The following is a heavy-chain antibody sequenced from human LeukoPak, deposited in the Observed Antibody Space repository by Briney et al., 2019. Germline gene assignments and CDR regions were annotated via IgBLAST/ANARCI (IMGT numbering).Heavy chain of an antibody. CDR2: IKNKADRGEI. CDR1: GFSFSDTY. V-gene: IGHV3-15*07. J-gene: IGHJ4*02. Sequence: GGSLRLSCAASGFSFSDTYINWVRKIPGTGLKWVGLIKNKADRGEIEYAAPVKDRFTISRDDSKNTVYLQMSSLKTEDTAVYYCTTESSGSLPYWGQGTLVTVSS. D-gene: IGHD1-26*01. CDR3: TTESSGSLPY.